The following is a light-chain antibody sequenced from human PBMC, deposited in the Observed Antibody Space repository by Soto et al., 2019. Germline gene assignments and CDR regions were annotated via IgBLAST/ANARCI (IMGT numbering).Light chain of an antibody. CDR1: SSDVGGFNY. Sequence: SALAQPASVPGSPGQSITISRVGTSSDVGGFNYVSWYQQHPGTAPRLIIYEVSNRPSGVPSRFSGSKSVNTGSLTVLGLQAEDESDYYCSSYASLNARVFGTGTKVTVL. CDR2: EVS. V-gene: IGLV2-14*01. J-gene: IGLJ1*01. CDR3: SSYASLNARV.